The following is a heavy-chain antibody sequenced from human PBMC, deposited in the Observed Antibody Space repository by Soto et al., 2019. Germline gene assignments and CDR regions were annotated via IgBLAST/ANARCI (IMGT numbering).Heavy chain of an antibody. CDR1: GGSGSSGSYY. Sequence: SATLSVTCTVSGGSGSSGSYYWSWIRQSPRQGLEWIGYVYYNGRPYYSPSLKSRVTISADTCKSQISLKLTSATAADTAVYYCARGVGSSPPRYWGRGTLVTVPS. CDR2: VYYNGRP. CDR3: ARGVGSSPPRY. V-gene: IGHV4-61*01. D-gene: IGHD3-9*01. J-gene: IGHJ4*02.